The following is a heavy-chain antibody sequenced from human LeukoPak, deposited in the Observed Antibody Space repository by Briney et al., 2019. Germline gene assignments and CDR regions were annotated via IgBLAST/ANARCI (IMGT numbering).Heavy chain of an antibody. CDR2: ISGSGGST. V-gene: IGHV3-23*01. J-gene: IGHJ6*03. Sequence: GGSLRLSCAASGFTFSNYGMSWVRQAPGKGLEWVSDISGSGGSTYYADSVKGRFTISRDNSKNTLYLQMNSLRAEDTAVYYCASECLGGELLSLTTSYCYMDVWGKGTTVTISS. CDR3: ASECLGGELLSLTTSYCYMDV. CDR1: GFTFSNYG. D-gene: IGHD3-10*01.